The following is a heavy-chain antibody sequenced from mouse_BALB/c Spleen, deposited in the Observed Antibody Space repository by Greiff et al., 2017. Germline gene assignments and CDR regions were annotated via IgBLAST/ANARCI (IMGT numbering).Heavy chain of an antibody. CDR3: ARPYYGNYDAMDY. CDR1: GYTFTSYY. Sequence: QVQLQQSGPELVKPGASVRISCTASGYTFTSYYIHWVKQRPGQGLEWIGWIYPGNVNTKYNEKFKGKATLTADKSSSTAYMQLSSLTSEDSAVYFCARPYYGNYDAMDYWGQGTSVTVSS. V-gene: IGHV1S56*01. CDR2: IYPGNVNT. J-gene: IGHJ4*01. D-gene: IGHD2-10*01.